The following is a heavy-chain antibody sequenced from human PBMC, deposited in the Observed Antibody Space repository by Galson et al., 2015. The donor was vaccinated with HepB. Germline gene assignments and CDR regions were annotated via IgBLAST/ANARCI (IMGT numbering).Heavy chain of an antibody. J-gene: IGHJ4*02. D-gene: IGHD4-23*01. V-gene: IGHV1-69*04. CDR3: ARDGAYYGGFHLDY. CDR2: IIPILGIA. CDR1: GGTFSRYA. Sequence: SVKVSCKASGGTFSRYAISWVRQAPGQGLEWMGRIIPILGIANYAQKFQGRVTITADKSTSTAYMELSSLRSEDTAVYYCARDGAYYGGFHLDYWGQGTLVTVSS.